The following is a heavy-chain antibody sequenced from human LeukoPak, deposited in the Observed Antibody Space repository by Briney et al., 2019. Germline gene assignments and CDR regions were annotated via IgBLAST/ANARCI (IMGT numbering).Heavy chain of an antibody. J-gene: IGHJ4*02. D-gene: IGHD3-22*01. Sequence: GGSLRLSCAASGFAFSSYAMSWVRQAPGKGLEWVSAISGSGGSTYYADSVKGRFTISRDNSKNTLYLQMNSLRAEDTAVYYCARVPFDYYDSSGYYFPDYWGQGTLVTVSS. CDR1: GFAFSSYA. V-gene: IGHV3-23*01. CDR3: ARVPFDYYDSSGYYFPDY. CDR2: ISGSGGST.